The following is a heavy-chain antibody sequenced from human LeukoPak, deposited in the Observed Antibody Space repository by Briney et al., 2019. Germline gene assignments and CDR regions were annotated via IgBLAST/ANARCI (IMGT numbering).Heavy chain of an antibody. V-gene: IGHV1-46*01. CDR2: ISPSGGST. CDR3: ARLLMQLADANNWFDP. Sequence: ASVKVSCKAFGYTFTSNYMHWVRQAPGQGPEWMGVISPSGGSTTYAQKFQGRVTLTRDMSTSTDYLELSSLRSEDTAVYYCARLLMQLADANNWFDPWGQGTLVTVSS. CDR1: GYTFTSNY. D-gene: IGHD6-13*01. J-gene: IGHJ5*02.